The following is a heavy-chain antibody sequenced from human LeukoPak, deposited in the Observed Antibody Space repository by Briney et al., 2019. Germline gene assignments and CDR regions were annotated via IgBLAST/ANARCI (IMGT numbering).Heavy chain of an antibody. J-gene: IGHJ4*02. CDR1: GFIFDDYA. CDR2: IKSKTDGGTT. CDR3: TTEALEYSSSWYFDY. D-gene: IGHD6-13*01. V-gene: IGHV3-15*01. Sequence: GGSLRLSCAASGFIFDDYAMNWVRQAPGKGLEWVGRIKSKTDGGTTDYAAPVKGRFTISRDDSKNTLYLQMNSLKTEDTAVYYCTTEALEYSSSWYFDYWGQGTLVTVSS.